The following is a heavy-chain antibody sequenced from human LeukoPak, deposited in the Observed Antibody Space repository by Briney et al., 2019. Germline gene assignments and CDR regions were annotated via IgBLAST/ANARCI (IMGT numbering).Heavy chain of an antibody. CDR1: GFTFSSYE. CDR2: ILNDEINK. Sequence: GGSLRLSCAASGFTFSSYEMNWVRQAPGKGLEWVAVILNDEINKNYADSVKGQFTISRDNSKNTLYLQMNSLRGEDTALYYCATEIIRRYNGSRQDGMDVWGQGTTVTVSS. CDR3: ATEIIRRYNGSRQDGMDV. V-gene: IGHV3-30*02. J-gene: IGHJ6*02. D-gene: IGHD1-26*01.